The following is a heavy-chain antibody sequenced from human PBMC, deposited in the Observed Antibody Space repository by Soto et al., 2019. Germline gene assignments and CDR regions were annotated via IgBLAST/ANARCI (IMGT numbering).Heavy chain of an antibody. J-gene: IGHJ4*02. V-gene: IGHV3-30-3*01. Sequence: GGSLRLSCAASGFTFSSYAMHWVRQAPGKGLEWVAVISYDGSNKYYADSVKGRFTISRDNSKNTLYLQMNSLRAEDTAVYYCASLSSGYYWPGFDYWGQGTLVTVSS. D-gene: IGHD3-22*01. CDR2: ISYDGSNK. CDR3: ASLSSGYYWPGFDY. CDR1: GFTFSSYA.